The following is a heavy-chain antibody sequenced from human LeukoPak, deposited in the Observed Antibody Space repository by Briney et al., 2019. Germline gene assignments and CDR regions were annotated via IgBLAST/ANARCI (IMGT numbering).Heavy chain of an antibody. CDR3: ARTIVVVPATIISYYFGY. J-gene: IGHJ4*02. Sequence: SETLSLTCTVSGGSISSGGSSWSWIRQHPGKGLEWIGYIYYSGSTYYNPSLKSRISISVDTSQNQFSLKLSSVTAADTAVYYCARTIVVVPATIISYYFGYWGQGTLVTVSS. D-gene: IGHD2-2*02. CDR1: GGSISSGGSS. CDR2: IYYSGST. V-gene: IGHV4-31*03.